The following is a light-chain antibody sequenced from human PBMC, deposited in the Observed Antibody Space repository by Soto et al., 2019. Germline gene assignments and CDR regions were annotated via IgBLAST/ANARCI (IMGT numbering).Light chain of an antibody. J-gene: IGLJ1*01. CDR1: SSDVGGYNY. CDR2: VVS. Sequence: QSALTQPASVSGSPGQSITISCTGTSSDVGGYNYVSWYQQHPDKAPKLMIYVVSNRPSGVSNRFSGSKSGNTASLTISGLQAEDEADYYCSSYTSSDTPCVCGTGTKVNVL. CDR3: SSYTSSDTPCV. V-gene: IGLV2-14*01.